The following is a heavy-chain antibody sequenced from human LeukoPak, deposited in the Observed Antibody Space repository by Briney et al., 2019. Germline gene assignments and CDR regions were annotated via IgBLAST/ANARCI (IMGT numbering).Heavy chain of an antibody. CDR3: ARRGRGSRRYSYAMDV. D-gene: IGHD3-10*01. Sequence: ASVKVSCKASGYTFTSYGISWVRQAPGQGLAWMGWISAYNGNTNYAQKLQGRVTMTTDTSTSTAYMELRSLRSEDTAVYYCARRGRGSRRYSYAMDVWGLGTTVIVSS. J-gene: IGHJ6*02. CDR1: GYTFTSYG. V-gene: IGHV1-18*01. CDR2: ISAYNGNT.